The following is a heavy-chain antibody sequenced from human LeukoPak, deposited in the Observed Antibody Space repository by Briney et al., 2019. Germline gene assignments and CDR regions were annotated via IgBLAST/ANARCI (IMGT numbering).Heavy chain of an antibody. D-gene: IGHD3-10*01. Sequence: ASVKVSCKASGYAFIGYYLHWVRQAPGQGLEWMGWINPSNGVTKSAQKFQGWLTLTRVTSISTVYMGLTSLTSDDTAVYYCARRPPYYGSRTSNWFDPWGQGTPVTVSS. CDR2: INPSNGVT. V-gene: IGHV1-2*04. CDR1: GYAFIGYY. CDR3: ARRPPYYGSRTSNWFDP. J-gene: IGHJ5*02.